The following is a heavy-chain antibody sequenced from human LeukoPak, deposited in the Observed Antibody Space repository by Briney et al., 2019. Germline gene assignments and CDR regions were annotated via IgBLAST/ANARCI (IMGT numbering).Heavy chain of an antibody. CDR1: GFTFSNAW. J-gene: IGHJ4*02. CDR3: TRVGYPAYFNY. D-gene: IGHD5-18*01. V-gene: IGHV3-15*01. Sequence: GGSLRLSCVASGFTFSNAWMSWVRQVPGKGLEWVGRIKSKTDGGTTDYAARVKGRFTISGDDSKNTLFLQMNNLKTEDTAVYYCTRVGYPAYFNYWGQGTLVTVSS. CDR2: IKSKTDGGTT.